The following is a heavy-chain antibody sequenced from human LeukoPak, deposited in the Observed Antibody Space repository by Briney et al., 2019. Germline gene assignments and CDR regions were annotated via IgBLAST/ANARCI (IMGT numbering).Heavy chain of an antibody. CDR1: GFTFSSYG. D-gene: IGHD2-2*01. Sequence: PGRSLRLSCAASGFTFSSYGMHWVRQAPGKGLEWVAVISYDGSNKYYADSVKGRFTISRDNSKNTLYLQMNSLRAEDTAVYYCAGHPRYCSSTSCLYGMDVWGKGTTVTVSS. V-gene: IGHV3-30*03. J-gene: IGHJ6*04. CDR2: ISYDGSNK. CDR3: AGHPRYCSSTSCLYGMDV.